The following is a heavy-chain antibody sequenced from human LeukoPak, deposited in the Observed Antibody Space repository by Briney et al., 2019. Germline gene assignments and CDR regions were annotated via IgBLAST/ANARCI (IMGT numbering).Heavy chain of an antibody. Sequence: SETLSLTCAVYGGSFSGYYWSWIRQPPGKGLEWIGEINHSGSTNYNPSLKSQVTISVDTSKNQFSLKLSSVTAADTAVYYCARGYCSSTSCPPMDVWGQGTTVTVSS. CDR2: INHSGST. CDR3: ARGYCSSTSCPPMDV. J-gene: IGHJ6*02. CDR1: GGSFSGYY. D-gene: IGHD2-2*01. V-gene: IGHV4-34*01.